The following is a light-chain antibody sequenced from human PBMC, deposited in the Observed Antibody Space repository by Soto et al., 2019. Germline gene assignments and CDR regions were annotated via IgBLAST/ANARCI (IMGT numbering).Light chain of an antibody. CDR3: QQSNSFSWT. Sequence: DIQMTQSPSTLSASVGDRVTITCRASQSISSWLAWYQQNPGKAPTLLIYKASSLESGVPSRFSGSGSGTEFTLTISSLQPDDFATYYCQQSNSFSWTFGQGTKVEIK. J-gene: IGKJ1*01. CDR1: QSISSW. CDR2: KAS. V-gene: IGKV1-5*03.